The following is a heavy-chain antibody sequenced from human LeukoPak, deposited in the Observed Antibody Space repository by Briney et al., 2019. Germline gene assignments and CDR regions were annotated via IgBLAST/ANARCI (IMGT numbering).Heavy chain of an antibody. CDR1: GYTFTSYG. V-gene: IGHV1-18*01. Sequence: ASVKVSCKASGYTFTSYGISWVRQAPGQGLEWMGWISAYNGNTNYAQKLQGRVTMTTDTSTSTAYMELRSLRSDDTAVYYCAREPRGAQFGYYYYGMDVWGQGTTVTVSS. D-gene: IGHD1-26*01. CDR2: ISAYNGNT. CDR3: AREPRGAQFGYYYYGMDV. J-gene: IGHJ6*02.